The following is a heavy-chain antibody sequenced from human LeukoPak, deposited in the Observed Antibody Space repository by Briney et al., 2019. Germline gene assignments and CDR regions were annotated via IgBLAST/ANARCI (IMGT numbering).Heavy chain of an antibody. J-gene: IGHJ5*02. D-gene: IGHD6-13*01. CDR1: GYTCTSYA. CDR3: AREQQLGSWYNWFDP. V-gene: IGHV1-18*01. CDR2: ISTYNGDT. Sequence: ASVKVSCKASGYTCTSYAISWVRQAPGQGLEWMGWISTYNGDTNYAQKLQGRVTMTTETSTNTAYMELRSLRSDDTAVYYCAREQQLGSWYNWFDPWGQGTLVTVSS.